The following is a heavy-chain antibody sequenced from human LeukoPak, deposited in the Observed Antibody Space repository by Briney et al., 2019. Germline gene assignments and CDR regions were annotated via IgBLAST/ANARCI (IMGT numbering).Heavy chain of an antibody. D-gene: IGHD7-27*01. Sequence: PSETLSLTCTVSGGSVGSSSYYWGWIRQPPGKGLEWLGNIYYSVTAYYNPSLKSRVTISVDKSKNQFSLKVTSVTAADTAVYYCARGRQLGAPDDAFDIWGQGTMVTVSS. J-gene: IGHJ3*02. V-gene: IGHV4-39*07. CDR2: IYYSVTA. CDR1: GGSVGSSSYY. CDR3: ARGRQLGAPDDAFDI.